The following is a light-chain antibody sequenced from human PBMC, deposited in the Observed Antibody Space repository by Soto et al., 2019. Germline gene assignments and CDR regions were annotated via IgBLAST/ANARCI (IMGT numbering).Light chain of an antibody. CDR1: QSVSIN. Sequence: EIVMTQSPATLSVSPGERATLSCRASQSVSINLAWYQQKPGQAPRLLIYGASTRATGIPARFSGSGSGTAFTLTISILHSEDFAVYHCQHYNSWSRTWTFRQGTTGDIK. CDR2: GAS. CDR3: QHYNSWSRTWT. V-gene: IGKV3-15*01. J-gene: IGKJ1*01.